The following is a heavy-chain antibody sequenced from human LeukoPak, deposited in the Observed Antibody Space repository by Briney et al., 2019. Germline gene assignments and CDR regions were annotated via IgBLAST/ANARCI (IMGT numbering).Heavy chain of an antibody. Sequence: PPDTLSLTPTVSGGSLSRSSYYWGWIRQPPGKGLEWIGGTSYSGSTFYNPSHKSQVTISVDTSKNHLSLKLRSVTAADTAAYYCARHVLVCGYIFGDYGMDVWGRGTTVSVS. CDR2: TSYSGST. D-gene: IGHD3-3*02. CDR3: ARHVLVCGYIFGDYGMDV. V-gene: IGHV4-39*01. J-gene: IGHJ6*04. CDR1: GGSLSRSSYY.